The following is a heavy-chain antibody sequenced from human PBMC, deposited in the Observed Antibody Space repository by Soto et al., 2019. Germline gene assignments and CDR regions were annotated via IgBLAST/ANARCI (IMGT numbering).Heavy chain of an antibody. V-gene: IGHV3-9*01. D-gene: IGHD6-13*01. CDR2: ISWNSGAI. CDR3: AKERHLIAAAGHGMDA. J-gene: IGHJ6*02. CDR1: GFTFDDYA. Sequence: EVQLVESGGGLVQPGRSLRLSCAASGFTFDDYAMHWVRQAPGRGLEWVSSISWNSGAIGYADSLMGRFTISRDNAKNSLYLQMNSLRPEDTALYYCAKERHLIAAAGHGMDAWGQGTTVTVSS.